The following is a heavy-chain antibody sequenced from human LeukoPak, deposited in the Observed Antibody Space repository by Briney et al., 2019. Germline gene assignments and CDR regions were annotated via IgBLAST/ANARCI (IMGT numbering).Heavy chain of an antibody. D-gene: IGHD3-22*01. J-gene: IGHJ4*02. CDR2: IIPIFGTA. CDR3: ARDGRDYYDSSGYYRPSYFDY. V-gene: IGHV1-69*05. Sequence: ASVKVSCKASGGTFSSYAISWVRQAPGQGLEWMGGIIPIFGTANYAQKFQGRVTITTDESTSTAYMELSSLRSEDTAVYYCARDGRDYYDSSGYYRPSYFDYWGQGTLVTVSS. CDR1: GGTFSSYA.